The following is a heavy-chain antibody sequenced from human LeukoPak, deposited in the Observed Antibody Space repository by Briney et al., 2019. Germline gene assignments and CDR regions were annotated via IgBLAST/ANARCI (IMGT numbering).Heavy chain of an antibody. Sequence: GGSLRLSCAASGFTFSSYAMSWVRQPPGKGLEWVLSISSSSGRTYYADSVKGRFTTSRDNSKNTLHLQMNSLRAEDTAVYYCAKDSGWILFDDWGQGTLVTVSS. J-gene: IGHJ4*02. D-gene: IGHD2-2*03. CDR2: ISSSSGRT. CDR1: GFTFSSYA. CDR3: AKDSGWILFDD. V-gene: IGHV3-23*01.